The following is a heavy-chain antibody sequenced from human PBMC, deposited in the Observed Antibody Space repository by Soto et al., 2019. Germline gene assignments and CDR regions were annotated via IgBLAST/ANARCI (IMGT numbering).Heavy chain of an antibody. CDR2: IYPGDSDT. D-gene: IGHD3-10*01. CDR1: GYSFISYW. CDR3: AREANYYGSGSWLVDL. Sequence: EVQLVQSGAEVKKPGESLRISCQASGYSFISYWIGWVRQKPGKGLEWLGTIYPGDSDTRYSPSFQGQVTISADKSISTAYLYWSNLKAADTAIYYCAREANYYGSGSWLVDLWGRGTLVTVSS. J-gene: IGHJ2*01. V-gene: IGHV5-51*01.